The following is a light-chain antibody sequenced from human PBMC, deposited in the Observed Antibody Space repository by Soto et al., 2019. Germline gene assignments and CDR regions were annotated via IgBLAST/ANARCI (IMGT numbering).Light chain of an antibody. CDR2: DAS. Sequence: DIQMTQSPSTLSASVGDRVTITCRASQSISSWLAWYQQKPGKAPKLLIYDASSLGSGVPSRFSGSGSGTEFTLTISSLQPNDFATYYCQQYNSYSQTFCQGTKVEIK. J-gene: IGKJ1*01. V-gene: IGKV1-5*01. CDR1: QSISSW. CDR3: QQYNSYSQT.